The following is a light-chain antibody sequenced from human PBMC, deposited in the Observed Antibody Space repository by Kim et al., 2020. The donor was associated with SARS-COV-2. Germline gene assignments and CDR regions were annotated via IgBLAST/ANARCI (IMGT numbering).Light chain of an antibody. CDR3: QQYGGSPWT. J-gene: IGKJ1*01. CDR1: QTISGNY. CDR2: GAS. Sequence: EIVLTQSPVTLSLSPGERATLSCTASQTISGNYLAWYQQTPGQAPRVLIHGASSRATGIPDRFSGSGSGTDFTLTISRLEPEDFAVYYCQQYGGSPWTFGHGTKVDIK. V-gene: IGKV3-20*01.